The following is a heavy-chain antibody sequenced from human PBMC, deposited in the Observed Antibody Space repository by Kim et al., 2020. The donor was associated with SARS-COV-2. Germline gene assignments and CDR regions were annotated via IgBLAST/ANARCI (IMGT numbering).Heavy chain of an antibody. V-gene: IGHV3-21*01. CDR2: ISSSSSYI. D-gene: IGHD3-10*01. CDR1: GFTFSSYN. CDR3: ARDLITMVRGLTPGDAFDI. Sequence: GGSLRLSCAASGFTFSSYNMNWVRQAPGKGLEWVSSISSSSSYIYYADSVKGRFTISRDNAKNSLYLQMNSLRAEDTAVYYCARDLITMVRGLTPGDAFDIWGQGTMVTVSS. J-gene: IGHJ3*02.